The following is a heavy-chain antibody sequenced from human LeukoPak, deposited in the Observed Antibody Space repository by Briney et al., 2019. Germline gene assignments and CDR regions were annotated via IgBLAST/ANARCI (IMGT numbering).Heavy chain of an antibody. D-gene: IGHD3-16*01. Sequence: NPGGSLRLSCAASGFTFSTYGMHWVRQAPGKGLEWVAFIGHDATKIYYADSVQGRFTISRDNSKNTLYLEMNSLSGEDTALYYCAKDHVTWGNRYFDHWGQGTLGTVSS. V-gene: IGHV3-30*02. CDR1: GFTFSTYG. CDR2: IGHDATKI. CDR3: AKDHVTWGNRYFDH. J-gene: IGHJ4*02.